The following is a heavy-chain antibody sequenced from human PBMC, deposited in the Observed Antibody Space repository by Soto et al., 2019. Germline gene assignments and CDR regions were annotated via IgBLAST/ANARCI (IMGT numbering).Heavy chain of an antibody. CDR2: IIPILGIA. CDR3: ARSCSGGSCYSQHIRAFDI. CDR1: GGTFSSYT. Sequence: SVKVSCKASGGTFSSYTISWVRQAPEQGLEWMGRIIPILGIANYAQKFQGRVTITADKSTSTAYMELSSLRSEDTAVYYCARSCSGGSCYSQHIRAFDIWGQGTMVTVSS. D-gene: IGHD2-15*01. J-gene: IGHJ3*02. V-gene: IGHV1-69*02.